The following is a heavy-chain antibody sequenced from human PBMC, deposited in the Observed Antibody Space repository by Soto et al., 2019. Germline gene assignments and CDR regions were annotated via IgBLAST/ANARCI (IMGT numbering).Heavy chain of an antibody. Sequence: LRLSCAASGFTFSNYNMNWVRQAPGKGLEWVSHIGGARSTAIYYADSVKGRFTISRDNAENSLYLQMNSLRDEDTAVYYCARDFGYDDVWGQGTTVTVSS. D-gene: IGHD3-22*01. CDR3: ARDFGYDDV. CDR2: IGGARSTAI. V-gene: IGHV3-48*02. J-gene: IGHJ6*02. CDR1: GFTFSNYN.